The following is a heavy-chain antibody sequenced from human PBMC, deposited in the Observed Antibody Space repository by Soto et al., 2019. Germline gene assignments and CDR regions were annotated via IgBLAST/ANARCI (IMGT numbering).Heavy chain of an antibody. CDR3: ARPHDYIWGSHRTIESYAMDV. J-gene: IGHJ6*02. CDR1: GGSISSGGYS. D-gene: IGHD3-16*02. V-gene: IGHV4-30-2*01. Sequence: SETLSLTCAVSGGSISSGGYSWRWIRQPPGKGLEWIGYIYHSGSTYYNPSLKSRVTISVDRSKNQFSLKLSSVTAADTAVYYCARPHDYIWGSHRTIESYAMDVWGQGTTVTVSS. CDR2: IYHSGST.